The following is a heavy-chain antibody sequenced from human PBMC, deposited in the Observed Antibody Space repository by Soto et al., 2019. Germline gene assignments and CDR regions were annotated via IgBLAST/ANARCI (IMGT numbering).Heavy chain of an antibody. CDR3: ARVLRYYYGSGSHPDY. CDR1: GGSISSGGYY. V-gene: IGHV4-31*03. J-gene: IGHJ4*02. CDR2: IYYSGST. D-gene: IGHD3-10*01. Sequence: QVQLQESGPGLVKPSQTLSLTCTVSGGSISSGGYYWSWIRQHPGKGLEWIGYIYYSGSTYYNPSLESRVTRSVDTSKNQFSLKMSSVTAAHTAGYYCARVLRYYYGSGSHPDYWGQGTLVTVSS.